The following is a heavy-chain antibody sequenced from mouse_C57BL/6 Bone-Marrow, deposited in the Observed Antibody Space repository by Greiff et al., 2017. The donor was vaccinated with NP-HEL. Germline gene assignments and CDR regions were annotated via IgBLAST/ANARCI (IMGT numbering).Heavy chain of an antibody. Sequence: VKLQESGSELRSPGSSVKLSCKDFDSEVFPIAYMSWVRQKPGHGFEWIGGILPSIGRTIYGEKFEDKATLDADTLSNTAYLELNSLTSEDSAIYYCARGGLYGNYGWYFDVWGTGTTVTVSS. CDR3: ARGGLYGNYGWYFDV. CDR1: DSEVFPIAY. J-gene: IGHJ1*03. D-gene: IGHD2-1*01. V-gene: IGHV15-2*01. CDR2: ILPSIGRT.